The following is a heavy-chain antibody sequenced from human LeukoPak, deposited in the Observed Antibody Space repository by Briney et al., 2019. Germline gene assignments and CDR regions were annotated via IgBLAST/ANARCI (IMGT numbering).Heavy chain of an antibody. V-gene: IGHV3-30*18. CDR3: AKDLCSGGSCYYFDY. D-gene: IGHD2-15*01. CDR1: GFTFSSYG. J-gene: IGHJ4*02. CDR2: ISYDGSNK. Sequence: GGSLRLSCAASGFTFSSYGMHWVRQALGKGLEWVAVISYDGSNKYYADTVKGRFTISRDNSKNTLYLQMNSLRAEDTAVYYCAKDLCSGGSCYYFDYWGQGTLVTVSS.